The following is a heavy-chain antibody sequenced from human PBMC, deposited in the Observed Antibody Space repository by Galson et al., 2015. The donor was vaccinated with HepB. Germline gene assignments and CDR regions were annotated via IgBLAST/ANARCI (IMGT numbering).Heavy chain of an antibody. J-gene: IGHJ4*02. CDR2: IDWDDDK. CDR1: GFSLSTSGMC. V-gene: IGHV2-70*11. Sequence: PALVKPTQTLTLTCTFSGFSLSTSGMCVSWIRQPPGKALEWLARIDWDDDKYYSTSLKTRLTISKDTSKNQVVLTMTNMDPVDTATYYCARISSDQYSILPFDYWGQGTLVTVSS. CDR3: ARISSDQYSILPFDY. D-gene: IGHD6-6*01.